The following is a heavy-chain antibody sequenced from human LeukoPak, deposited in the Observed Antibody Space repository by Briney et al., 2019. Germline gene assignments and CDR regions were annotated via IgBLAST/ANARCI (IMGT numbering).Heavy chain of an antibody. CDR1: GFTVSSNY. CDR3: ASTYRAVDY. D-gene: IGHD2-21*01. Sequence: GGSLRLSCADSGFTVSSNYMSWVRQAPGKGLEWVSVIYSGGSTYYADSVKGRFTISRDNSRNTLYLQMNSLRAEDTAVYYCASTYRAVDYWGQGTLVTVSS. CDR2: IYSGGST. V-gene: IGHV3-66*02. J-gene: IGHJ4*02.